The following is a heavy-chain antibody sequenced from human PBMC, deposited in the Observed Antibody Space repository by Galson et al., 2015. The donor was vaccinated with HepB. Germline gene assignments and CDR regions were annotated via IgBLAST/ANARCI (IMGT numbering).Heavy chain of an antibody. V-gene: IGHV3-30-3*01. D-gene: IGHD5-12*01. CDR2: ISYDGSNK. CDR3: ARGPWRGRWLRYYYGMDV. J-gene: IGHJ6*02. CDR1: GFTFSSYA. Sequence: SLRLSCAASGFTFSSYAMHWVRQAPGKGLEWVAVISYDGSNKYYADSVKGRFTISRDNSKNTLYLQMNSLRAEDTAVYYCARGPWRGRWLRYYYGMDVWGQGTTVTVSS.